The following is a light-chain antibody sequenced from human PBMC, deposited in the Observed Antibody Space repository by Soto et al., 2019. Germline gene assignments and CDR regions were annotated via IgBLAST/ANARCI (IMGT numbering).Light chain of an antibody. Sequence: QSVLTQPPSASGTPGERVSISCSGSSSNIGSHTVNWYQQLPGTAPKLLIYSNNQRPSGVPDRFSGSKSGTSASLAISGLQSEDEADYYCAAWDDSLNGWVFGGGTQVTVL. V-gene: IGLV1-44*01. CDR2: SNN. J-gene: IGLJ3*02. CDR1: SSNIGSHT. CDR3: AAWDDSLNGWV.